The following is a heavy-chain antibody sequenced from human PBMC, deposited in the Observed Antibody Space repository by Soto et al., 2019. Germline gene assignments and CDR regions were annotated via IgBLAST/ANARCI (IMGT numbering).Heavy chain of an antibody. V-gene: IGHV3-23*01. J-gene: IGHJ4*02. D-gene: IGHD6-6*01. CDR2: ISGSDDST. Sequence: EVQLLESGGGLVQPGESLRLPCAASGFTFSSYAMSWVRQAPGKGLEWVSVISGSDDSTYYADSVKGRFTISRDNSKNTLYLQMNSLRAEDTAVYYSAKRSSSSTFDYWGQGTLVTVSS. CDR1: GFTFSSYA. CDR3: AKRSSSSTFDY.